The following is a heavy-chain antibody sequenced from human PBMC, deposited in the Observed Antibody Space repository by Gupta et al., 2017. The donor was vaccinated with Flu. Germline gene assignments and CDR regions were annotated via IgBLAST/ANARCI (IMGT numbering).Heavy chain of an antibody. CDR2: IYWDDDK. D-gene: IGHD3-22*01. CDR3: AHLAVDEPMKFSWFDP. Sequence: QPPGEALEWLALIYWDDDKRYNPSLKSRLTITQDTSKDQVVLSLTDMQPVDTGTYFCAHLAVDEPMKFSWFDPWGQGTLVTVS. V-gene: IGHV2-5*02. J-gene: IGHJ5*02.